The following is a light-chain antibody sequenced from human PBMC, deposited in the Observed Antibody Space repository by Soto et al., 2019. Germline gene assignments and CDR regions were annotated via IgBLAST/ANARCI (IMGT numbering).Light chain of an antibody. V-gene: IGKV3-20*01. CDR2: GAS. CDR1: QSGTSSH. CDR3: LLYFCPARDT. J-gene: IGKJ3*01. Sequence: EIVLTQTPGTLSLSPGERATLSCRASQSGTSSHLAWYQQTPGQAPRLLIYGASTRATGIPDRFSGSGSDTDFSLTTRRLAPKDFAMYYGLLYFCPARDTCGTGTEVQSK.